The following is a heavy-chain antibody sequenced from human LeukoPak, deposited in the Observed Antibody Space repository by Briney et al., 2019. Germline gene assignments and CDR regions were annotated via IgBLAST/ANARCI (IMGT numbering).Heavy chain of an antibody. CDR2: IYYTGST. CDR1: GGSISSSSYY. CDR3: ARDQRWLQW. D-gene: IGHD5-24*01. V-gene: IGHV4-39*02. Sequence: SETLSLTCTVSGGSISSSSYYWGWIRQPPGKGLEWIGSIYYTGSTFYNPSLKSRVTISVDTSKNQFSLKLNSVTAADTAVYYCARDQRWLQWWGQGTLVTVSS. J-gene: IGHJ4*02.